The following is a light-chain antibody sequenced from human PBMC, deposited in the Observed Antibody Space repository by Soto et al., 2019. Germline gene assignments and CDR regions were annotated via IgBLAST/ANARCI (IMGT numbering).Light chain of an antibody. CDR2: EVS. CDR3: CSYAGSSTCV. Sequence: QSALTQPASVSGSPGQSITISCTGTSSDVGNYNLVTWYQQHPGKAPKLMIYEVSKRPSRVSNRFSGSKSGNTAPLTISGLQAEDEADYYCCSYAGSSTCVFGTGTKVTVL. J-gene: IGLJ1*01. CDR1: SSDVGNYNL. V-gene: IGLV2-23*02.